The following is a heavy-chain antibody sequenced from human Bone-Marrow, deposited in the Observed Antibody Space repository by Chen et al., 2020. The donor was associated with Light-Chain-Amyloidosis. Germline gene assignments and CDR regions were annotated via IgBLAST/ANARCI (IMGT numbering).Heavy chain of an antibody. CDR1: GGTFSSYA. CDR3: ARWSRLQLSHPHYCGMDV. J-gene: IGHJ6*02. CDR2: IIPILGIE. V-gene: IGHV1-69*04. D-gene: IGHD5-12*01. Sequence: QVQLVQSGAEVKKPGSSVKVSCKASGGTFSSYAISWVRQAPGQGLEWMGRIIPILGIENYARKFQGRVTISADYSTCSADMDVSSLRSEDTAVYYCARWSRLQLSHPHYCGMDVWGQGTTVTVAS.